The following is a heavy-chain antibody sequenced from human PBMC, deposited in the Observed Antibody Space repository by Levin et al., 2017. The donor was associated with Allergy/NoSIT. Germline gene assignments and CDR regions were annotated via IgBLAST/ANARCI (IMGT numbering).Heavy chain of an antibody. CDR3: AKDSITLSMDV. CDR2: ISYDGSNK. CDR1: GFTFSSYG. Sequence: LSLTCAASGFTFSSYGMHWVRQAPGKGLEWVAVISYDGSNKYYADSVKGRFTISRDNSKNTLYLQMNSLRAEDTAVYYCAKDSITLSMDVWGQGTTVTVSS. J-gene: IGHJ6*02. D-gene: IGHD3-16*01. V-gene: IGHV3-30*18.